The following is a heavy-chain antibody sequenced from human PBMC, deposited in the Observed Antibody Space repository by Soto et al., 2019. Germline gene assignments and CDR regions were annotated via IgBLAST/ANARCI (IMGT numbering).Heavy chain of an antibody. V-gene: IGHV3-21*01. CDR1: GFTFSSYS. Sequence: GGSLRLSCAASGFTFSSYSMNWVRQAPGKGLEWVSSISSSSSYIYYADSVKGRFTISRDNAKNSLYLQMNSLGAEDTAVYYCARGAGGGDWYYFDYWGQGTLVTVSS. CDR3: ARGAGGGDWYYFDY. J-gene: IGHJ4*02. D-gene: IGHD2-21*02. CDR2: ISSSSSYI.